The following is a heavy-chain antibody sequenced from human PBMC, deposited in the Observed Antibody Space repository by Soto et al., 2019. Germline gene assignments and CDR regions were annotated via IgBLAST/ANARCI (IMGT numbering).Heavy chain of an antibody. V-gene: IGHV1-69*13. CDR1: GGTFISYA. CDR2: IIPIFGTA. J-gene: IGHJ4*02. Sequence: SVKVSFKASGGTFISYAISWVRQAPGQGLEWMGGIIPIFGTANYAQKFQGRVTITADESTSTAYMELSSLRSEDTAVYYCARGGVGWELPFDYWGQGTLVTVSS. D-gene: IGHD1-26*01. CDR3: ARGGVGWELPFDY.